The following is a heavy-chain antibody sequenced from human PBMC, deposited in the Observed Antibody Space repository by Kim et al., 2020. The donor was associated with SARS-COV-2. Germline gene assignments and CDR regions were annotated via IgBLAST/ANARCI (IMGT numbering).Heavy chain of an antibody. J-gene: IGHJ4*02. CDR1: GFTFSNYA. V-gene: IGHV3-23*01. CDR2: ISGSGSLT. Sequence: GGSLRLSCAASGFTFSNYAMTWVRQAPGKGLEWVSTISGSGSLTKYDYADSVKGRFAISRDNSKNMLYLQVNSLRADDTAIYYCAKGLHLIDYWGQGTLVTVSS. CDR3: AKGLHLIDY. D-gene: IGHD2-15*01.